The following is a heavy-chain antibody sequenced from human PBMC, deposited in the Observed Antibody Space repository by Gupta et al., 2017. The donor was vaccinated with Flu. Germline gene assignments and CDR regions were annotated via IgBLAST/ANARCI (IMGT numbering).Heavy chain of an antibody. D-gene: IGHD5-12*01. CDR2: IYYNGDT. Sequence: QVQLQESGPGLVKPSQTLVLTCTVSGDSIRSDGYYWNWIRQHPGKGLEWIGYIYYNGDTYSNPSLKRRITISVDTSNNQFSLKMSSVTAADTAVYYCARDGDSGYGIFDDWGQGTLVTVSS. CDR3: ARDGDSGYGIFDD. J-gene: IGHJ4*02. CDR1: GDSIRSDGYY. V-gene: IGHV4-31*03.